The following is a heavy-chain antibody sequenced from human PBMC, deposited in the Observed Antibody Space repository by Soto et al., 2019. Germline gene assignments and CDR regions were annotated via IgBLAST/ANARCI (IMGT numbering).Heavy chain of an antibody. CDR1: GFTFRNYA. V-gene: IGHV3-30*04. Sequence: QVQVVESGGDVVQPGKSLRLSCAASGFTFRNYAMHWVRQAPGKGLEWVAVISYDGRNKYSADSVKGRFTISRDDSKNTLYLQMNSLRGEDTAVYYCARALLMDVPYYYYYGMDVWGQGTTVTVSS. J-gene: IGHJ6*02. CDR2: ISYDGRNK. CDR3: ARALLMDVPYYYYYGMDV. D-gene: IGHD2-8*01.